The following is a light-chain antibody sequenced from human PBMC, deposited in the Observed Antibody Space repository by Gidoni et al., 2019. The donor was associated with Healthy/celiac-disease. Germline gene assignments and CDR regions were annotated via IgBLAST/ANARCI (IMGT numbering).Light chain of an antibody. Sequence: DIQMTHSPSPLSASVGDRVTITCRASQSISSWLAWYQQKPGKAPNLLIYKASSLESGVPSRFSGSGSGTEFTRTISSMQPDDFATDYCQQYKSYPYTFGQGTKLEIK. CDR2: KAS. V-gene: IGKV1-5*03. CDR3: QQYKSYPYT. J-gene: IGKJ2*01. CDR1: QSISSW.